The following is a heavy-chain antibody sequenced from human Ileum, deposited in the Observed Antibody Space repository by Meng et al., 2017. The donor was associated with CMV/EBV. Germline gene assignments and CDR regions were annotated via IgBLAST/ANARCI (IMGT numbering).Heavy chain of an antibody. CDR1: GFTFDDYA. Sequence: GESLKISCAASGFTFDDYAVHWARQAPGKGLEWVSHISWDGIDTYYADSVKGRFTVSRDNSKNYLYLQMHSLRVEDTAFYYCARADSDIAMGVYYFHSWGQGTLVTVSS. CDR2: ISWDGIDT. CDR3: ARADSDIAMGVYYFHS. D-gene: IGHD5-18*01. V-gene: IGHV3-43D*03. J-gene: IGHJ4*02.